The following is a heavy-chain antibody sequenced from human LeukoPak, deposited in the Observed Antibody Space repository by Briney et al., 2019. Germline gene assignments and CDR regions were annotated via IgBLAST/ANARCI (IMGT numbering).Heavy chain of an antibody. CDR3: ARQVSEPAYYYGMDV. J-gene: IGHJ6*02. CDR1: GGSISSYY. CDR2: IYYSGST. Sequence: SETLSLTCTVSGGSISSYYWSWIRQPPGKGLEWIGYIYYSGSTNYNPSLKSRVTISVDTSKNQFALKLSSVTAADTAVYCCARQVSEPAYYYGMDVWGQGTTVTVSS. V-gene: IGHV4-59*08.